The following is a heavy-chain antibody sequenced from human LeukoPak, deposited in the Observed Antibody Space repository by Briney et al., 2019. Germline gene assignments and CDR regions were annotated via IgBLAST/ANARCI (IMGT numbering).Heavy chain of an antibody. J-gene: IGHJ4*02. V-gene: IGHV4-59*08. CDR2: IHYSGST. D-gene: IGHD3-22*01. CDR3: ARPTSGGYYYALDY. CDR1: GGSISSYY. Sequence: SETLSLTCTVSGGSISSYYWSWIRQPPGKGLEWIGYIHYSGSTNSKPPLKSRVTISVDTSKNQFSLKLSSVTAADTAVYYCARPTSGGYYYALDYWGQGTLVTVSS.